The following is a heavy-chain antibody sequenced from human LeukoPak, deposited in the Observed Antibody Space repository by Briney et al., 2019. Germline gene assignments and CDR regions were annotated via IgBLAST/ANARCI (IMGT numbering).Heavy chain of an antibody. CDR1: GGSISSGDYY. Sequence: SETLSLTCTVSGGSISSGDYYWSWIRQPPGKGLEWIGYIYYSGSTYYNPSLKSRVTISVGTSKNQFSLKLSSVTAADTAVYYCARQTGTTYDNYFDYWGQGTLVTVSS. CDR2: IYYSGST. V-gene: IGHV4-30-4*01. J-gene: IGHJ4*02. CDR3: ARQTGTTYDNYFDY. D-gene: IGHD1-7*01.